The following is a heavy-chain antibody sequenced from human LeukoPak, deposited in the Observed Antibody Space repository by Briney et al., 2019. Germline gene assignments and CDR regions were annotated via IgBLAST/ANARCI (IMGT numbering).Heavy chain of an antibody. V-gene: IGHV1-69*06. CDR2: IIPIFGTA. CDR1: GGTFSSYA. Sequence: SVKVSCKASGGTFSSYAISWVRQAPGQGLEWMGGIIPIFGTANYAQKFQGRVTITADKSTSTAYMELSSLRSEDTAVYYCARAHDLAVAGTPLDYWGQGTLVTVSS. CDR3: ARAHDLAVAGTPLDY. D-gene: IGHD6-19*01. J-gene: IGHJ4*02.